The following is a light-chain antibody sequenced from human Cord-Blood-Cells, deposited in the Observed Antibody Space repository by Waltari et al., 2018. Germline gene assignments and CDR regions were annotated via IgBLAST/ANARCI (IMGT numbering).Light chain of an antibody. Sequence: EIVLTQSPGTLSLSPGERATLSCRASQSVSSGYLAWYQQKPGQAPRLLIYGASSRATGIPDRFSGSGSGTDFTLTISRLEPEAFAVYYCQQYGSSPYTFGQGTKLEIK. CDR2: GAS. CDR3: QQYGSSPYT. V-gene: IGKV3-20*01. CDR1: QSVSSGY. J-gene: IGKJ2*01.